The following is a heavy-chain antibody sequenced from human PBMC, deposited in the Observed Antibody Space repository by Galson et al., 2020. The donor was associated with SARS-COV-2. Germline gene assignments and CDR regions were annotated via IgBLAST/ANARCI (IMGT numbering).Heavy chain of an antibody. J-gene: IGHJ4*02. Sequence: GGSLTLSCAASGFTFSNYEMNWVRQAPGKGLEWVSYISTSGSSIYYADSVKGRFTISRDNAKNSLYLQMNSLRAEDTALYYCARGEATMVNGPGGDQFDYWGQGTLVTVSS. CDR2: ISTSGSSI. D-gene: IGHD5-12*01. V-gene: IGHV3-48*03. CDR3: ARGEATMVNGPGGDQFDY. CDR1: GFTFSNYE.